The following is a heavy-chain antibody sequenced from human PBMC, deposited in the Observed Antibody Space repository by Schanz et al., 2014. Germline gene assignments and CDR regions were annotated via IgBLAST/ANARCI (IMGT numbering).Heavy chain of an antibody. V-gene: IGHV1-46*01. D-gene: IGHD6-6*01. J-gene: IGHJ4*02. CDR2: INPSGVST. CDR1: GYIFTSYS. CDR3: ARGGAYRSPSPVFYFDY. Sequence: QVHLVQSGAEVKKPGASVKVSCKASGYIFTSYSMHWVRQAPGQGLEWLGIINPSGVSTSSAQEFRGRVTMTRDTSTSTLQMELSSLRSEDTAVYYCARGGAYRSPSPVFYFDYWGQGTLVTVSS.